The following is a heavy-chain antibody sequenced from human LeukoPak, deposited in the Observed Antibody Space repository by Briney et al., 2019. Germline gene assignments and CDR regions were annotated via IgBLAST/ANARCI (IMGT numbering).Heavy chain of an antibody. Sequence: SGGSLRLSCAASGITFRNYWMSWVRQAPGKGLEWVANIKQDGTEKYYVDSEKGRFTISRDNANNSLYLRMNSLRDEDTAVYYCARVLYGDYVGWFDPWGQGTLVTVSS. J-gene: IGHJ5*02. CDR2: IKQDGTEK. D-gene: IGHD4-17*01. V-gene: IGHV3-7*03. CDR1: GITFRNYW. CDR3: ARVLYGDYVGWFDP.